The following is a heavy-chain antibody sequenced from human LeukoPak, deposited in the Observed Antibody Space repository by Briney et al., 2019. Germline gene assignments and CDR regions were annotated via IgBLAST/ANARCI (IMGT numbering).Heavy chain of an antibody. CDR2: ISGSGGTT. J-gene: IGHJ4*02. CDR1: GYTFSSYG. V-gene: IGHV3-23*01. Sequence: GGSLRLSCAASGYTFSSYGMSWVRQAPGKGLEWVSAISGSGGTTYYADSVKGRFTISRDNSKNTLYLQMNSLRAEDTAVYYCARAGFTFSDYFGSFFDYWGQGTLVTVSS. CDR3: ARAGFTFSDYFGSFFDY. D-gene: IGHD3-10*01.